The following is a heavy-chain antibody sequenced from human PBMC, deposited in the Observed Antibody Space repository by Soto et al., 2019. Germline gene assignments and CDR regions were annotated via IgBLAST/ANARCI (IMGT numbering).Heavy chain of an antibody. V-gene: IGHV1-18*01. D-gene: IGHD5-12*01. CDR3: VRDPPIGSTFSGYDGFDS. J-gene: IGHJ4*02. CDR2: ISGYNGNT. CDR1: GYTFTSYG. Sequence: GASVKVSCKASGYTFTSYGISWVRQAPGQGLEWMGWISGYNGNTKYAQKFQGRVTITADKSTGTAYMELNSLRSEDTAVYYCVRDPPIGSTFSGYDGFDSWGQGTLVTAPS.